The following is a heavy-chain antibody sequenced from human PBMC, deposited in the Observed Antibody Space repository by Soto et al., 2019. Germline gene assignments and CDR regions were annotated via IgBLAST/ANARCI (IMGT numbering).Heavy chain of an antibody. V-gene: IGHV1-2*02. CDR2: INPNSGGT. CDR3: TREAGGYYYDY. CDR1: GYTFTGYN. D-gene: IGHD3-22*01. Sequence: QVQLVQSGAEVKKPGASVKVSCKASGYTFTGYNIQWVRQAPGQGLEWMGWINPNSGGTNYAQKFQGRVTMTKDSSISTAYMEVNRLRSDDTAVYYCTREAGGYYYDYWGQGTLVTVSS. J-gene: IGHJ4*02.